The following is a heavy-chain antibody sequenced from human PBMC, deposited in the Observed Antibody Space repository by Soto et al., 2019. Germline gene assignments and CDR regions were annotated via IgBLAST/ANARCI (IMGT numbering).Heavy chain of an antibody. J-gene: IGHJ4*02. V-gene: IGHV3-30*03. CDR3: AANPQEPHCGGDCYIDY. D-gene: IGHD2-21*02. CDR1: GFVFSSYG. CDR2: ISNDGSNK. Sequence: QVQLVESGGGVVQPGRSLRLSCAASGFVFSSYGMHWVRQAPGKGLEWVAFISNDGSNKYYADSVQGRFTISRDNSKSTLYLQMNSLRAEDTAMYSCAANPQEPHCGGDCYIDYWGQGTLVTVSS.